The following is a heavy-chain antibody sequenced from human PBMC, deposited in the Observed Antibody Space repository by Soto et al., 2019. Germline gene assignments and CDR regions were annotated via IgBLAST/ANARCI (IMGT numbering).Heavy chain of an antibody. CDR3: AKDWGDTGLKNDY. D-gene: IGHD2-21*02. Sequence: EVQLLESGGGLVQPGGSLRLSCAASGFTFSSYAMSWVRQAPGKGLEWVSAISGSGGSTYYAYSVKRRCTISRDNSKNTMYLHMNSLRAEDTAVYYWAKDWGDTGLKNDYWGQGTLVTVSS. V-gene: IGHV3-23*01. CDR2: ISGSGGST. CDR1: GFTFSSYA. J-gene: IGHJ4*02.